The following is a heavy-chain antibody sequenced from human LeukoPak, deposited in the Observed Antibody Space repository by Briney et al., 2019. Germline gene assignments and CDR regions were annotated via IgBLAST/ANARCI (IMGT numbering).Heavy chain of an antibody. D-gene: IGHD5-12*01. CDR1: GGSISSGGYY. J-gene: IGHJ4*02. CDR3: ARESRYSGYDYGFDY. V-gene: IGHV4-31*03. CDR2: IYYSGST. Sequence: PSETLSLTCTVSGGSISSGGYYWSWIRQHPGTGREWIGYIYYSGSTYYNPSLKSRVTISVDTSKNQFSLKLSSVTAADTAVYYCARESRYSGYDYGFDYWGQGTLVTVSP.